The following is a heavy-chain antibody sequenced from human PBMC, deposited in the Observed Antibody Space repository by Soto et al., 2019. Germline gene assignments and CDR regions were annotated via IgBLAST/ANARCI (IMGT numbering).Heavy chain of an antibody. Sequence: PETLSLTCAVSGFSISSGYFWGWIRQPPGKGPEWLGSIYHSGTTYYNPSVKGRVTISVDTSKNQFSLKMSSVTAADTAVYYCARDSSGYYWFDPWGQGTLVTVSS. CDR2: IYHSGTT. CDR3: ARDSSGYYWFDP. CDR1: GFSISSGYF. J-gene: IGHJ5*02. V-gene: IGHV4-38-2*02. D-gene: IGHD3-22*01.